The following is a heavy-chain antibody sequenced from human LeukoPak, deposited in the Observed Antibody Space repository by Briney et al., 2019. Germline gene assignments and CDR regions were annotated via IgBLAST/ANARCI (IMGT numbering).Heavy chain of an antibody. D-gene: IGHD5-12*01. Sequence: GGSLRLSCAASGFTFSSYAMSWVRQAPGKGLEWVSAISGSGGSTYYADSVKGRFTISRDNSKDTLYLQMNSLRAEDTAVYYCAKDPYRGYSGYETDYWGQGTLVTVSS. V-gene: IGHV3-23*01. J-gene: IGHJ4*02. CDR3: AKDPYRGYSGYETDY. CDR1: GFTFSSYA. CDR2: ISGSGGST.